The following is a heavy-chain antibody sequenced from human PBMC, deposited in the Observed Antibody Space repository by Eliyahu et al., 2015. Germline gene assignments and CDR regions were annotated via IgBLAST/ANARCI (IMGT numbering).Heavy chain of an antibody. CDR1: GSXFXXVA. V-gene: IGHV3-30-3*01. CDR2: ISYDGSNK. J-gene: IGHJ4*02. CDR3: ARDPEYSSGWYEGLDY. Sequence: QVQLVESGGGVVQPGRSLXPXGXAXGSXFXXVAMHWVRQAXGKGLGWVAVISYDGSNKYYADSVKGRFTISRDNSKNTLYLQMNSLRAEDTAVYYCARDPEYSSGWYEGLDYWGQGTLVTVSS. D-gene: IGHD6-19*01.